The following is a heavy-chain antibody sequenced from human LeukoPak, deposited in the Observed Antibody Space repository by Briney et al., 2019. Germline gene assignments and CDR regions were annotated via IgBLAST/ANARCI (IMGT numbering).Heavy chain of an antibody. D-gene: IGHD6-13*01. CDR3: ARKGETYSSNWYDWFDP. CDR2: INPNSGVT. Sequence: ASVKVSCKASGYTFAAYYMHWVRQAPGQGLEWMGWINPNSGVTGYAQKFQGRVTMTRDTSISTAYMELSGLTSDDTAVYYCARKGETYSSNWYDWFDPWGRGTLVTVSS. V-gene: IGHV1-2*02. J-gene: IGHJ5*02. CDR1: GYTFAAYY.